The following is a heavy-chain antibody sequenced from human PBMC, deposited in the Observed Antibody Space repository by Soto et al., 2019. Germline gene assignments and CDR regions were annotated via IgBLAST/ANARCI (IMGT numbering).Heavy chain of an antibody. CDR3: ARDLNGSGSRSD. CDR2: FDPEDGET. J-gene: IGHJ4*02. D-gene: IGHD3-10*01. Sequence: ASVKVSCKVSGYTLTELSMHWVRQAPGKGLEWMGGFDPEDGETIYAQKFQGRVTITADESTSTAYMELSSLRSEDTAVYYCARDLNGSGSRSDWGQGTLVTVSS. CDR1: GYTLTELS. V-gene: IGHV1-24*01.